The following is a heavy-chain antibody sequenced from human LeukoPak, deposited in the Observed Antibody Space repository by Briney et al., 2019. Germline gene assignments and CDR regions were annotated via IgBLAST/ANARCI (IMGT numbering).Heavy chain of an antibody. D-gene: IGHD6-13*01. V-gene: IGHV3-23*01. CDR1: GFTFSNYA. Sequence: GGSLRLSCAASGFTFSNYAMSWVRQAPGKGLEWVSSVSGRGDYTSYADSVKGRFSISRDNSKNTLYLQMNSLRAEDTAVYYCAKCSSWYGGDWFDPWGQGTLVTVSS. CDR3: AKCSSWYGGDWFDP. J-gene: IGHJ5*02. CDR2: VSGRGDYT.